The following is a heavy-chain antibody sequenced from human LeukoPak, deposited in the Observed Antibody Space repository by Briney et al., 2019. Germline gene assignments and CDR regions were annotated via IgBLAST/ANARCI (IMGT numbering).Heavy chain of an antibody. CDR3: ARHTLCCGRGLAFFDS. Sequence: SETLSLTCTVPGGSISSYYLSWIRQPPGKGVEWIGYIYYSGSTNYNPSLKSRVTISVDTSKNQSSLKLSSLTAADTAVYYCARHTLCCGRGLAFFDSWGQGTLVTVSS. D-gene: IGHD3-3*02. V-gene: IGHV4-59*08. CDR1: GGSISSYY. CDR2: IYYSGST. J-gene: IGHJ4*02.